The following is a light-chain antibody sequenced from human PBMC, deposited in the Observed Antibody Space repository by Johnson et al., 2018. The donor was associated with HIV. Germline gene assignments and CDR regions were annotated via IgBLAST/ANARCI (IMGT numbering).Light chain of an antibody. CDR2: ESN. V-gene: IGLV1-51*02. CDR3: GTWDSRLSAEV. J-gene: IGLJ1*01. Sequence: QSVLTQPPSVSAAPGQKVTISCSGSSSNIGNNYVSWYQQLPGTAPKLLIYESNKRPSGIPDRFSGSKSGTSATLGITGLQTGDEADYYCGTWDSRLSAEVFGTGTKVTVL. CDR1: SSNIGNNY.